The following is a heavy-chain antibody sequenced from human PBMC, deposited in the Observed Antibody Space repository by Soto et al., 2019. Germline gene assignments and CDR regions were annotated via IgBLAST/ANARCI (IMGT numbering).Heavy chain of an antibody. Sequence: QVQLVESGGGVVQPGRSLRLSCAASGFTFSSYAMHWVRQAPGKGLEWVAVISYDGSNKYYADSVQGRFTISRDNSKNTLYLQMNSVRAEDTAVYYCARGEVVGAAIYYYGGMDVWGQGATVTVSS. CDR3: ARGEVVGAAIYYYGGMDV. V-gene: IGHV3-30-3*01. CDR2: ISYDGSNK. D-gene: IGHD2-15*01. J-gene: IGHJ6*02. CDR1: GFTFSSYA.